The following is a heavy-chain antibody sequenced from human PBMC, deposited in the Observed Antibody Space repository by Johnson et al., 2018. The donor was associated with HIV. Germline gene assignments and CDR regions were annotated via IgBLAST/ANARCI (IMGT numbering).Heavy chain of an antibody. Sequence: VQLVESGGGVVRPGGSLRLSCAASRFTFHDYGMSWVRQAPGKGLEWVSGINWNGGSTGYVDSVKGRFTISRDNAKNSLYLQMNSLRAEDTALYYCARVLRQESSWYLVDFDIWGQGTMFIVSS. CDR2: INWNGGST. CDR1: RFTFHDYG. D-gene: IGHD6-13*01. CDR3: ARVLRQESSWYLVDFDI. V-gene: IGHV3-20*04. J-gene: IGHJ3*02.